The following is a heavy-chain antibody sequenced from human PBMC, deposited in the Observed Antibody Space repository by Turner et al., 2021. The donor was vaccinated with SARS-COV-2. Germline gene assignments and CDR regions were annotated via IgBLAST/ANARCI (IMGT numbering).Heavy chain of an antibody. CDR2: INPSGGYT. V-gene: IGHV1-46*01. CDR1: GYTFTSYY. CDR3: ARAGGGFDP. Sequence: QVQLVQSGAEVTKPGASVKVSCQASGYTFTSYYMHWVRQAPGQGLEWMGIINPSGGYTGYAQRFQGRVTMTRDTSTSTVYMELSSLRSEDTAVYYCARAGGGFDPWGQGTLVTVSS. D-gene: IGHD2-15*01. J-gene: IGHJ5*02.